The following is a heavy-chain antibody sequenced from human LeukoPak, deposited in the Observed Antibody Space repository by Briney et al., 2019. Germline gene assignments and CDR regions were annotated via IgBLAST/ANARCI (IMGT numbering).Heavy chain of an antibody. CDR2: ISSSSSTI. D-gene: IGHD4-17*01. V-gene: IGHV3-48*01. CDR3: ARAAGGYGDYYFDY. Sequence: PGGSLRLSCAASGFTFSSYSMNWVRQAPGKGLEWVSYISSSSSTIYYADSVKGRFTISRDNAKNSLYLQMNSLRAEDTAVYYCARAAGGYGDYYFDYWGQGTLVTVSS. CDR1: GFTFSSYS. J-gene: IGHJ4*02.